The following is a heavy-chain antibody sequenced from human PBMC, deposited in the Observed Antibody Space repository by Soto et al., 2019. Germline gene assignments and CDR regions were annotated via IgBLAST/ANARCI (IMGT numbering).Heavy chain of an antibody. Sequence: PSETLSLTCTVSGGSISSYYWSWIRQPPGKGLEWIGYIYYSGSTNYNPSLQGQVTISADKSISTAYLQWSSLKASDTAMYYCGRGDYYYGMDVWGQGTTVTVSS. CDR1: GGSISSYY. J-gene: IGHJ6*02. V-gene: IGHV4-59*12. CDR3: GRGDYYYGMDV. CDR2: IYYSGST.